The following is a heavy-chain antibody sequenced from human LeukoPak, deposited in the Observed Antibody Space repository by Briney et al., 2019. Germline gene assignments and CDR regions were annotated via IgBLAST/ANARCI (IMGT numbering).Heavy chain of an antibody. J-gene: IGHJ3*02. CDR2: ISFSGNSI. V-gene: IGHV3-48*03. CDR3: AREPLRSGSGSYYHDAFDI. D-gene: IGHD3-10*01. CDR1: GFTFSNYE. Sequence: GGSLRLSCAASGFTFSNYEMNWVRQAPGKGLEWVSFISFSGNSIYYADSVKGRFTISRDNTKNSLYLQMNSLRAEDTALYHCAREPLRSGSGSYYHDAFDIWGQGTMVTVSS.